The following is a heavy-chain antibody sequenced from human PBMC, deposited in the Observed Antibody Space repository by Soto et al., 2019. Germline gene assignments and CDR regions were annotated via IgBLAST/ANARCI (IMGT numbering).Heavy chain of an antibody. Sequence: SVKVSCKASGGTFSSYAISWVRQAPGQGLEWMGGIIPIFGTANYAQKFQGRVTITADESTSTAYMELSSLRSEDTAVYYCASRRTGGYYDSSGYYGAFDYWGQGTLVTVSS. CDR2: IIPIFGTA. J-gene: IGHJ4*02. CDR1: GGTFSSYA. CDR3: ASRRTGGYYDSSGYYGAFDY. D-gene: IGHD3-22*01. V-gene: IGHV1-69*13.